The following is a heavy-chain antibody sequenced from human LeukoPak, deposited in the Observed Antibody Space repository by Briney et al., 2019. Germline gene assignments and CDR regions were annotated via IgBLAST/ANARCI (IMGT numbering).Heavy chain of an antibody. D-gene: IGHD4-17*01. Sequence: GGSLRLSCAASGFIFSDHYMDWVRQAPGKGLQWVGRIRNKANSYTTEYAASVKGRFTISRDDSKNSLYLQLNSLKTEDTAVYYCATSRPYASCDYWGQGTLVTVS. CDR3: ATSRPYASCDY. J-gene: IGHJ4*02. V-gene: IGHV3-72*01. CDR1: GFIFSDHY. CDR2: IRNKANSYTT.